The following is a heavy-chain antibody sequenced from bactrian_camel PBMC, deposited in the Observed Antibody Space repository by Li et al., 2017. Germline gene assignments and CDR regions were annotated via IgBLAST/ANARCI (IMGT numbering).Heavy chain of an antibody. CDR2: IKNIGTNT. V-gene: IGHV3S40*01. Sequence: VQLVESGGGLVQPGGSLRLSCIASGFTFSSYDMSWVRQAPGKGLEWVSAIKNIGTNTEYADSVKGRFTISRDNAKNTLFLQMNSLEPEDTAVYFCAATKTTGWIRRPYDFWGQGTQVTVS. J-gene: IGHJ4*01. CDR3: AATKTTGWIRRPYDF. CDR1: GFTFSSYD. D-gene: IGHD5*01.